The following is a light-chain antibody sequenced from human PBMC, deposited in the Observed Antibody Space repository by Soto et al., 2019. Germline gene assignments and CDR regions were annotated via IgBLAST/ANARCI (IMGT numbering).Light chain of an antibody. CDR3: QHSYGTPRT. CDR1: QSISTY. V-gene: IGKV1-39*01. CDR2: AVS. J-gene: IGKJ1*01. Sequence: DIQMTQSPSSLSASVGDRVTITCRASQSISTYLNWYQHKPGKAPKVLIYAVSSLQSGVPSRFSGSGSGTDFTLTITSLQPEDSATYYCQHSYGTPRTFGQGTRWISN.